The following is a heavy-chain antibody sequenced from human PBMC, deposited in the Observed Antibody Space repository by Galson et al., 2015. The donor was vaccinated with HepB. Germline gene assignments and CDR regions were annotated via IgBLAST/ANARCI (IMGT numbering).Heavy chain of an antibody. CDR2: IDWDDDK. V-gene: IGHV2-70*11. CDR1: GFSLSTSGMC. D-gene: IGHD3-22*01. Sequence: PALVKPTQTLTLTRTFSGFSLSTSGMCVSWIRQPPGKALEWLARIDWDDDKYYSTSLKTRLTISKDTSKNQVVLTMTNMDPVDTATYYCARATFYYYDSSGYDNWGQGTLVTVSS. J-gene: IGHJ4*02. CDR3: ARATFYYYDSSGYDN.